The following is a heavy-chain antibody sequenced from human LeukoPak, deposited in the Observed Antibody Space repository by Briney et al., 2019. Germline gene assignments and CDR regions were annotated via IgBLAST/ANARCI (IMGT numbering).Heavy chain of an antibody. CDR1: GYSFTSYW. D-gene: IGHD2-2*01. V-gene: IGHV5-51*01. CDR3: ARPGYCSSTSCNWFDP. CDR2: IYPGDSDT. J-gene: IGHJ5*02. Sequence: GESLKTSCKGSGYSFTSYWIGWVRQMPGKGLEWMGIIYPGDSDTRYSPSFQGQVTISADKSISTAYLQWSSLKASDTAMYYCARPGYCSSTSCNWFDPWGQGTLVTVSS.